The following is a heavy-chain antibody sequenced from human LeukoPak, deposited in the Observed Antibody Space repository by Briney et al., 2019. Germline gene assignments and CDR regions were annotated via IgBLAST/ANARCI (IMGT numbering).Heavy chain of an antibody. V-gene: IGHV4-30-2*01. Sequence: SETLSLTCTVSGGSISSGGYYWSRIRQPPGKGLEWIGYIYHSGSTYYNPSLKSRVTISVDRSKNQFSLKLSSVTAADTAVYYCARSLNNWGWRGVAFDIWGQGTMVTVSS. CDR2: IYHSGST. CDR3: ARSLNNWGWRGVAFDI. CDR1: GGSISSGGYY. J-gene: IGHJ3*02. D-gene: IGHD7-27*01.